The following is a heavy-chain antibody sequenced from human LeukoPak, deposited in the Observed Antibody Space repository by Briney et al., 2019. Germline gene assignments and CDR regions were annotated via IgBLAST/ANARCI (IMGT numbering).Heavy chain of an antibody. CDR1: GFTFSDFY. CDR2: ISTGPIYT. Sequence: GGSLRLSCAASGFTFSDFYMSWIRQAPGKGLEWISYISTGPIYTNYADSVKGRFTISRDNAKNSLYLQMNSLRAEDTAVYFCAKATNTGTGTPALAIDYWGQGTLVTVSS. CDR3: AKATNTGTGTPALAIDY. J-gene: IGHJ4*02. V-gene: IGHV3-11*05. D-gene: IGHD1-1*01.